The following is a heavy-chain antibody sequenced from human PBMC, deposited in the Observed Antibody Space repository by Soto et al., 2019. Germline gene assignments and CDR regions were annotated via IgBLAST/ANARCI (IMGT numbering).Heavy chain of an antibody. J-gene: IGHJ5*02. CDR1: GGSIRSGDYY. V-gene: IGHV4-30-4*08. Sequence: SETLSLTSTVSGGSIRSGDYYWSWIRQPPGKGLEWIGYIYYGGSTSYNPSLQSRVTISLETSKSQFSLRLTSVTAADTAVYYCARLGAYYQSLDPWGPGTLVTVSS. CDR2: IYYGGST. CDR3: ARLGAYYQSLDP. D-gene: IGHD3-22*01.